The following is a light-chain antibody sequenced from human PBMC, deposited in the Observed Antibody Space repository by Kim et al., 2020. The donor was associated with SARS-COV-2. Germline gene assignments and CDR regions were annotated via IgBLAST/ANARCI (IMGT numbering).Light chain of an antibody. J-gene: IGLJ1*01. CDR2: SNN. V-gene: IGLV1-40*01. CDR1: SSKIGAGYD. Sequence: SVLISCTGSSSKIGAGYDVHWYQKLPGTAPKCLVYSNNNRPSGVPDRLSTSKSGTSASLAITGLQAEDEADYYCQSFDNSLSSYVFGTGTKVTVL. CDR3: QSFDNSLSSYV.